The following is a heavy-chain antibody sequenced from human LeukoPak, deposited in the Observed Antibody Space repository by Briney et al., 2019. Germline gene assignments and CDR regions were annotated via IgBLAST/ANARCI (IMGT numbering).Heavy chain of an antibody. Sequence: GGSLRLSCAASGFTFDDYAMRWVRQAPGKGLEWVSGISWNSGSIGYADSVKGRFTISRDNAKNSLYLQMNSLRAEDTALYYCAKDMSRYCSSTSCYTFDYWGQGTLVTVSS. CDR3: AKDMSRYCSSTSCYTFDY. CDR1: GFTFDDYA. CDR2: ISWNSGSI. D-gene: IGHD2-2*02. V-gene: IGHV3-9*01. J-gene: IGHJ4*02.